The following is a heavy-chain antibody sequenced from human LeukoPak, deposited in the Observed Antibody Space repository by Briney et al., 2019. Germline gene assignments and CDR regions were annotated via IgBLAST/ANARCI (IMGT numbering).Heavy chain of an antibody. J-gene: IGHJ3*02. CDR2: IWYDGSNK. D-gene: IGHD1-26*01. CDR3: ARGAVVGASDAFDI. Sequence: GGSLRLSSAASGFTFSNYVMHWVRQAPGRGLEWVSAIWYDGSNKYYADFVKGRLIISRDNSKSTLYLQMNSLRAEDTAVYYCARGAVVGASDAFDIWGPGTMVTVSS. V-gene: IGHV3-33*01. CDR1: GFTFSNYV.